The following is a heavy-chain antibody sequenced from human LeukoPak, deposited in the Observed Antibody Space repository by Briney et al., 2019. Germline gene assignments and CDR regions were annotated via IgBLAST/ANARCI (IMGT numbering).Heavy chain of an antibody. D-gene: IGHD1-1*01. J-gene: IGHJ3*02. CDR2: IYYSGST. CDR3: ARDLLAVTGAFDI. V-gene: IGHV4-30-4*08. CDR1: GGSISSGVYY. Sequence: SQTLSLTCTVSGGSISSGVYYWSWIRQPPGKGLEWIGYIYYSGSTYYNPSLKSRVTISVDTSKNQFSLKLSSVTAADTAVYYCARDLLAVTGAFDIWGQGTMVTVSS.